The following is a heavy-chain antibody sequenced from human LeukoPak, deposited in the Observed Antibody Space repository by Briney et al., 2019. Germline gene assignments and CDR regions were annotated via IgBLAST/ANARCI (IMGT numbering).Heavy chain of an antibody. CDR2: IYTSGST. Sequence: SETLSLTCTVSGGSISSYYWSWIRQPAGKGLEWIGRIYTSGSTNYNPSLKSRVTMSVDTSKNQFSLKRSSVTAADTAVYYCASATDRYCSSTSCRLNYYYYGMDVWGQGTTVTVSS. CDR3: ASATDRYCSSTSCRLNYYYYGMDV. J-gene: IGHJ6*02. CDR1: GGSISSYY. V-gene: IGHV4-4*07. D-gene: IGHD2-2*01.